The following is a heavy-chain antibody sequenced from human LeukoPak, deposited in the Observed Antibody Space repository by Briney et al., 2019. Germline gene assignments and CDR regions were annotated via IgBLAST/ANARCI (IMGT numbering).Heavy chain of an antibody. CDR1: GFTFSSYG. V-gene: IGHV3-30*02. J-gene: IGHJ4*02. D-gene: IGHD5-18*01. Sequence: GGSLRLSCAASGFTFSSYGMHWVRQAPGKGLEGVAFIRYDGSNKYYADSVKGRFTISRDNSKNTLYLQMNSLRAEDTAVYYCAKGQLWLSGYWGQGTLVTVSS. CDR3: AKGQLWLSGY. CDR2: IRYDGSNK.